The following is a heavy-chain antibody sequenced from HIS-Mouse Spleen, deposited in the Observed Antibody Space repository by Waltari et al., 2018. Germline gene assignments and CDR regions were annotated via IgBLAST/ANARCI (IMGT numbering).Heavy chain of an antibody. CDR3: AGGVGSSWYYFDY. D-gene: IGHD6-13*01. Sequence: EVQLVESGGGLIQPGGSLRLSCAASGFTVSSNYMSWVRQAPGKGLEWVSVIYSGGSTYYADSVKGRFTISRDNSKNTLYLQMNSLRAEETAVYYCAGGVGSSWYYFDYWGQGTLVTVSS. J-gene: IGHJ4*02. CDR2: IYSGGST. CDR1: GFTVSSNY. V-gene: IGHV3-53*01.